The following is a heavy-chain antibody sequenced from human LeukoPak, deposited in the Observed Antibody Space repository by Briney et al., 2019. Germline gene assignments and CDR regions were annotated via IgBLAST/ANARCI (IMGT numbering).Heavy chain of an antibody. CDR1: GLSFSSYW. CDR2: IKEDGSAK. Sequence: GGSLRLSCAASGLSFSSYWMTWVRQAPGKGLEWVANIKEDGSAKSYVDSVKGRFTISRDNAKNSLYLQMNSLRVEDTAVYYCARDYVYVSGHNLDAYDIWGQGTTVIVCS. D-gene: IGHD3-16*01. J-gene: IGHJ3*02. CDR3: ARDYVYVSGHNLDAYDI. V-gene: IGHV3-7*01.